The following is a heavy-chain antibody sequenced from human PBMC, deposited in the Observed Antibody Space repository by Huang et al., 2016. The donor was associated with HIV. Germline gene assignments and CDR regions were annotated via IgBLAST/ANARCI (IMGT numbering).Heavy chain of an antibody. D-gene: IGHD2-2*01. Sequence: QVQLQQWGAGLLKPSETLSLTCAVYGGSFSTYYWSWIRQPPGKGLEWIGEIIHRRSTNYNPSLKSRVNISVDTSKNQFSLKLTSVTAADTAVYFCARGLQLVVPAQGNIFDYWGQGTLVTVSS. CDR2: IIHRRST. V-gene: IGHV4-34*01. CDR1: GGSFSTYY. CDR3: ARGLQLVVPAQGNIFDY. J-gene: IGHJ4*02.